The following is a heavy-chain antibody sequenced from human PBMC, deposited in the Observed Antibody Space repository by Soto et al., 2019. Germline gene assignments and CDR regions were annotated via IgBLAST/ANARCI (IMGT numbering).Heavy chain of an antibody. D-gene: IGHD3-22*01. CDR2: INPSGGST. J-gene: IGHJ4*02. Sequence: GASVKVSCKASGYTFTSYYMHWVRQAPGQGLEWMGIINPSGGSTSYAQKFQGRVTMTRDTSTSTVYMELSSLRPEDTAVYYCARAHKDNYYDSSGYSPYFDYWGQGTLVTVSS. V-gene: IGHV1-46*01. CDR1: GYTFTSYY. CDR3: ARAHKDNYYDSSGYSPYFDY.